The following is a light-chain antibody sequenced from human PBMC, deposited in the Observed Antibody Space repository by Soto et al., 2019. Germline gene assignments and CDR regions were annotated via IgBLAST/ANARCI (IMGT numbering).Light chain of an antibody. CDR3: SSYTSSNTLVV. V-gene: IGLV2-14*01. CDR1: SSDVGGYNF. J-gene: IGLJ2*01. CDR2: EVN. Sequence: QSALTQPASVSGSPGQSITISCTGTSSDVGGYNFVSWYEQHPGKAPKLIIYEVNGRPSGVSDRFSGSKSGNTASLTISGLQAEDEADYYCSSYTSSNTLVVFGGGTKVTDL.